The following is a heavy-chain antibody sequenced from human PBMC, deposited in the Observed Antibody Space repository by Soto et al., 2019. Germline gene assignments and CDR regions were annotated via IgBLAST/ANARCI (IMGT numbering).Heavy chain of an antibody. CDR1: GFIFGNDV. Sequence: GGPLRHSCEDAGFIFGNDVMHWVRRAPGKGLEWVGLISYDGSNKYYADSMKGRFTISRDNSKNTLYLQMNSLRAEDTAVYYCAKDMGGYETPGFWGQGT. V-gene: IGHV3-30*18. D-gene: IGHD5-12*01. CDR3: AKDMGGYETPGF. J-gene: IGHJ4*02. CDR2: ISYDGSNK.